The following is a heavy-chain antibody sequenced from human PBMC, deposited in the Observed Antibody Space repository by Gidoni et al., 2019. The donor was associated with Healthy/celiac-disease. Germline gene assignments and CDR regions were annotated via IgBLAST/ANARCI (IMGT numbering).Heavy chain of an antibody. D-gene: IGHD7-27*01. CDR3: ARDWRLGSYCYGMDV. CDR1: GFTVSSNY. V-gene: IGHV3-66*01. Sequence: EVQLVVSGGGFVKLGGSLRLSCAAFGFTVSSNYMSWVRQAPGKGLEWVSVIYSGGSTYYADSVKSRFTISRDNSKNTLYLQMNSLRAEDTAVYYCARDWRLGSYCYGMDVWGQGTTVTVSS. CDR2: IYSGGST. J-gene: IGHJ6*02.